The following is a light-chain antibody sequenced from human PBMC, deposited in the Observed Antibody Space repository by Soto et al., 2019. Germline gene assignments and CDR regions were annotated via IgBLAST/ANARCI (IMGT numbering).Light chain of an antibody. Sequence: DIQMTQSPSSLSASVGDRVTITCRASQSIGRYLNWYQQKPGKAPKLLIYAASRLQSGVPSTFSGSGSGTDFTLTISSLQPEDFATYYCQQTYSTPFTFGQGTRLDIK. CDR2: AAS. J-gene: IGKJ5*01. V-gene: IGKV1-39*01. CDR1: QSIGRY. CDR3: QQTYSTPFT.